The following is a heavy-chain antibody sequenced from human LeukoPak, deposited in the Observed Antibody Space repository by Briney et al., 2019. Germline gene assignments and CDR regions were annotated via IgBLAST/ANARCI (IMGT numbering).Heavy chain of an antibody. V-gene: IGHV3-53*01. J-gene: IGHJ2*01. Sequence: GGSLTLSCAASGFSVSTNYMNWVRQAPGKGLEWVSILYSGSSTYYTDSVKGRFTISKDNSRNTLYLHMTNLRAEDTAVYYCARVGDHYHWYLDLWGRGSLLTVSS. D-gene: IGHD3-10*01. CDR3: ARVGDHYHWYLDL. CDR1: GFSVSTNY. CDR2: LYSGSST.